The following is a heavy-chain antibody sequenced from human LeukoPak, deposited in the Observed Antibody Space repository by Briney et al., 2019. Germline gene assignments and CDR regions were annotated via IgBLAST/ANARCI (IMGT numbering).Heavy chain of an antibody. CDR1: GFTFSNCA. Sequence: GGSLRLSCAASGFTFSNCAMSWVRQAPGKGLEWVSVISGCAGSTYYADSVRGRFTISRDNSRNTLFLQMNSLRDEDTAVYYCAKDMARYCSGGSCPRAFDYWGQGSLVTVSS. J-gene: IGHJ4*02. V-gene: IGHV3-23*01. D-gene: IGHD2-15*01. CDR3: AKDMARYCSGGSCPRAFDY. CDR2: ISGCAGST.